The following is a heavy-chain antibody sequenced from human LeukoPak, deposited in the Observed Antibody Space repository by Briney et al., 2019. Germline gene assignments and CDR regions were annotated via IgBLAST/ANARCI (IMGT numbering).Heavy chain of an antibody. D-gene: IGHD2-8*02. Sequence: GGSLRLSCAASGFTFSSYAMSWVRQAPGKGLVWVSRINSDGSRTNYADSVKGRFTISRDNAKNTLYLQMSSLRAEDTAVYYCARVLTGSWDWFDPWGQGTLVTVSS. CDR3: ARVLTGSWDWFDP. CDR2: INSDGSRT. V-gene: IGHV3-74*01. CDR1: GFTFSSYA. J-gene: IGHJ5*02.